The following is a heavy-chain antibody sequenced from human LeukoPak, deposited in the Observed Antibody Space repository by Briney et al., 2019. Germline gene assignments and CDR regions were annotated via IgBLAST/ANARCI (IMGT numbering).Heavy chain of an antibody. Sequence: SETLSLTCTVSGGSISSDDYYWSWVRQPPGKGLQWIGYIHYSGSTYYNPSLKSRVSISVDTSKNQFSLKLSSVTAADTAVYYCARGRDSSGSRIQRVRPTFDYWGQGTLVTVSS. CDR2: IHYSGST. CDR3: ARGRDSSGSRIQRVRPTFDY. V-gene: IGHV4-30-4*01. CDR1: GGSISSDDYY. D-gene: IGHD3-22*01. J-gene: IGHJ4*02.